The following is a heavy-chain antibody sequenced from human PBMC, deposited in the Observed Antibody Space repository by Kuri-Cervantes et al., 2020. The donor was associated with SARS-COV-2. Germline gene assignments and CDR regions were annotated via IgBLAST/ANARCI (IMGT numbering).Heavy chain of an antibody. CDR1: SGSCSCYY. V-gene: IGHV4-59*12. Sequence: SETLSLTCVVYSGSCSCYYWTWIRQPPGKGLEWIGYIYYSGSTNYNPSLKSRVTISVDTSKNQFSLKLSSVTAADTAVYYCARDMTTVTSDAFDIWGQGTMVTVSS. CDR3: ARDMTTVTSDAFDI. CDR2: IYYSGST. D-gene: IGHD4-17*01. J-gene: IGHJ3*02.